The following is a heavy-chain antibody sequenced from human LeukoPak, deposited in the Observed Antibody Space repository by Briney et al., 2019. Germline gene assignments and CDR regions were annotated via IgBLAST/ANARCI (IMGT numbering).Heavy chain of an antibody. V-gene: IGHV4-30-4*01. J-gene: IGHJ4*02. Sequence: PSQTLSLTCTVSGGSISSGGYYWSWIRQPPGKGLEWIGYIYYSGSTYYNPSLKSRVTISVDTSKNQFSLKLSSVTAADTAVYYCARGMAARPLDYWGREPWSPSPQ. CDR3: ARGMAARPLDY. CDR1: GGSISSGGYY. D-gene: IGHD6-6*01. CDR2: IYYSGST.